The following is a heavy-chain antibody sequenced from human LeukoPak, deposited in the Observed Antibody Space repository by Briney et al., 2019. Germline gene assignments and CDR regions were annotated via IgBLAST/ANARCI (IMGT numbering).Heavy chain of an antibody. CDR2: IRYDGSNK. D-gene: IGHD3-10*01. V-gene: IGHV3-30*02. CDR1: GFTFSSYG. Sequence: GGSLRLSCAAAGFTFSSYGMHWVRQARGKGLEWVAFIRYDGSNKYYADSVKGRFTISRDNSKNTLYLQMNSLRAEDTAVYYCAKDPSGSGSYYPAYMDVWGKGTTVTVSS. J-gene: IGHJ6*03. CDR3: AKDPSGSGSYYPAYMDV.